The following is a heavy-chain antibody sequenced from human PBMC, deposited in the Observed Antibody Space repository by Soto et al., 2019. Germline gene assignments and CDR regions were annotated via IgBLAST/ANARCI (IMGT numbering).Heavy chain of an antibody. J-gene: IGHJ3*02. CDR3: ARLGYYYDSSGYAFDI. CDR2: IYHSGST. Sequence: SETLSLTCAVSGGSISSSNWWSWVRRPPGKGLEWIGEIYHSGSTNYNPSLKSRVTISVDKSKNQFSLRLSSVTAADTAVYYCARLGYYYDSSGYAFDIWGQGTMVTVSS. CDR1: GGSISSSNW. D-gene: IGHD3-22*01. V-gene: IGHV4-4*02.